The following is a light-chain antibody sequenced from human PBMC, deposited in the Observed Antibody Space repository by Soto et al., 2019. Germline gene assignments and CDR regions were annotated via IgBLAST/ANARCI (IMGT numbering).Light chain of an antibody. J-gene: IGKJ3*01. CDR2: DAS. CDR1: QSVSNY. V-gene: IGKV3-11*01. CDR3: QQRDSWPLT. Sequence: PGESATLSCRASQSVSNYMTWYQQKPGQAPRLLIYDASKRATGIPARFSGSGSGTDFTLTISSLEPEDFAVYYCQQRDSWPLTFGPGTTVDIK.